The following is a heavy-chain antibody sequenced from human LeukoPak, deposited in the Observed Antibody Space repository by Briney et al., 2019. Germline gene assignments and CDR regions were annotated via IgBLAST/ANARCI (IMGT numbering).Heavy chain of an antibody. J-gene: IGHJ4*02. Sequence: SETLSLTCTVSGGSMSPYHWGWIRQPPGKGLEWTGYIYYSGSTNYNPSLKSRVTISVDTSKNQFPLKLSSVTAADTAIYYCARAVSGRFDYWGQGTLVTVSS. CDR3: ARAVSGRFDY. CDR2: IYYSGST. V-gene: IGHV4-59*08. D-gene: IGHD6-19*01. CDR1: GGSMSPYH.